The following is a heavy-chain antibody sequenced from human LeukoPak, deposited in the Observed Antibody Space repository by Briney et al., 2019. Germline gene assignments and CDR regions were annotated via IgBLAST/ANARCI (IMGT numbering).Heavy chain of an antibody. CDR1: GFTFDDFA. CDR2: ITWNSDTI. V-gene: IGHV3-9*01. D-gene: IGHD3-10*01. J-gene: IGHJ4*02. CDR3: AKSQQPYYYGSGSYLTLDY. Sequence: PGRSLRLSCAASGFTFDDFAFHWVRQRPGKGLEWVSSITWNSDTILYADSVKGRFTISRDNAKNSLFLQLNSLRAEDTAFYYCAKSQQPYYYGSGSYLTLDYWGQGTLVTVSS.